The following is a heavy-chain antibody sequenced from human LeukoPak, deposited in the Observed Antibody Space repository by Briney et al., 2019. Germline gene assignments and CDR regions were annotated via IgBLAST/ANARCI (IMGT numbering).Heavy chain of an antibody. CDR3: AKDRAYYSDSSGYYLVRAYDY. D-gene: IGHD3-22*01. J-gene: IGHJ4*02. Sequence: VGSLRLSCAASGFTFSTYAMSWVRQAPGKGLEWVSGISGSGGSTFYADSVKGRFTISRDNSENTPYLQMNSLRAEDTAVYYCAKDRAYYSDSSGYYLVRAYDYWGQGTLVTVSS. CDR2: ISGSGGST. CDR1: GFTFSTYA. V-gene: IGHV3-23*01.